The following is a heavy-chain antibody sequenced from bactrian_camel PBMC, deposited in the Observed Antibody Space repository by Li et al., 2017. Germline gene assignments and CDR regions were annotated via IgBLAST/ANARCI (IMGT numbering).Heavy chain of an antibody. CDR3: AAARTIRATWYLALRRAYYNY. CDR2: IHMDGET. D-gene: IGHD6*01. V-gene: IGHV3S55*01. Sequence: HVQLVESGGGSVQAGGSLRLSCLASGYTTGARYSMAWFRQAPGKEREGVACIHMDGETLYADSVKGRFTISRDNAKNTLYLQMHNLKTEDTAVYYCAAARTIRATWYLALRRAYYNYWGQGTQVTVS. CDR1: GYTTGARYS. J-gene: IGHJ4*01.